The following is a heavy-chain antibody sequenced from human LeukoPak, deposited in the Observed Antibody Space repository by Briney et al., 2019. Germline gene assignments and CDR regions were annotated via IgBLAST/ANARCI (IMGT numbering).Heavy chain of an antibody. J-gene: IGHJ6*03. Sequence: GGSLRLSCAASGFTFSSYAMHWVRQAPGKGLEWVAVISYDGSNKYYADSVKGRFTISRDNSKNTLYLQMNSLRAEDTAVYYCARDRDGSGHYYMDVWGKGTTVTVSS. CDR1: GFTFSSYA. D-gene: IGHD3-10*01. V-gene: IGHV3-30*01. CDR2: ISYDGSNK. CDR3: ARDRDGSGHYYMDV.